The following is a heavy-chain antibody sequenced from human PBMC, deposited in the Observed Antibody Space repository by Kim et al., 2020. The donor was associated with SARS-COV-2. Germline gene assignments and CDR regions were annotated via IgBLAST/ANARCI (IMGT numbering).Heavy chain of an antibody. Sequence: GGSLRLSCAGSGFTLSDYSIHWVRQAPGEGLEWVALISYDTINRYYADSVKGRFTISRDNSKNTVFLQMSSLRGDDTALYYCARRDRSGYEDFDYWGQGTLVTGSS. J-gene: IGHJ4*02. V-gene: IGHV3-30*04. D-gene: IGHD5-12*01. CDR3: ARRDRSGYEDFDY. CDR2: ISYDTINR. CDR1: GFTLSDYS.